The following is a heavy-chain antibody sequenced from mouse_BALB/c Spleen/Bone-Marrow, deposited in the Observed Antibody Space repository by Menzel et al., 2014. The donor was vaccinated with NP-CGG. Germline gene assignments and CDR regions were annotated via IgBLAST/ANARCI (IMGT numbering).Heavy chain of an antibody. CDR3: AYGSSYDYFDY. D-gene: IGHD1-1*01. CDR2: IDPANGNT. CDR1: GFNIKDTY. Sequence: VQLQQSGAELVKPGASVKLSCTASGFNIKDTYMHWVQQRPEKGLEWIGRIDPANGNTKYDPKFQGKATITADTSSNTAYLQLSSRTSEDTAVYYCAYGSSYDYFDYWGQGTTLTVSS. V-gene: IGHV14-3*02. J-gene: IGHJ2*01.